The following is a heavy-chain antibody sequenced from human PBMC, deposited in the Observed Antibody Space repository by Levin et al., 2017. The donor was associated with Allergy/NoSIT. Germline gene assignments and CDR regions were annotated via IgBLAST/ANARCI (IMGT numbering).Heavy chain of an antibody. CDR3: ARADYCTNGVCSFYVWGSHIDY. CDR2: INTNTGNP. V-gene: IGHV7-4-1*02. Sequence: ASVKVSCKASGYTFTSYAMNWVRQAPGQGLEWMGWINTNTGNPTYAQGFTGRFVFSLDTSVSTAYLQISSLKAEDTAVYYCARADYCTNGVCSFYVWGSHIDYWGQGTLVTVSS. J-gene: IGHJ4*02. D-gene: IGHD2-8*01. CDR1: GYTFTSYA.